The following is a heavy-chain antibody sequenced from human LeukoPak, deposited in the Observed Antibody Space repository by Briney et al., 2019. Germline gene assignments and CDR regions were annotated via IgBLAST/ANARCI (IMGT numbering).Heavy chain of an antibody. V-gene: IGHV1-2*02. J-gene: IGHJ4*02. Sequence: GASVKVSCKTSGYTFTDYYIKWVRPAPGQGLGWMGWINPNRGGTNYARKFQGRVTMTRDTSISTAYMELSRLRSDDTAVYYCAARRGYSSGWYSDDYWGQGTLVTVSS. CDR1: GYTFTDYY. CDR2: INPNRGGT. CDR3: AARRGYSSGWYSDDY. D-gene: IGHD6-19*01.